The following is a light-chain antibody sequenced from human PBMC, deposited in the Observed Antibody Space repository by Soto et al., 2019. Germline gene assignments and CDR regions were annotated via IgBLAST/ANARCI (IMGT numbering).Light chain of an antibody. Sequence: EIVMTQSPGTLSVSPGERATLSCGASQSVSSSLAWYQQKPGRAPRLLIYGASTRATGIPARFSGSGSGTEFTLTISSLQSEDFAVYYCQQYGSSPRTFGQGTKVAIK. J-gene: IGKJ1*01. CDR1: QSVSSS. V-gene: IGKV3D-15*01. CDR3: QQYGSSPRT. CDR2: GAS.